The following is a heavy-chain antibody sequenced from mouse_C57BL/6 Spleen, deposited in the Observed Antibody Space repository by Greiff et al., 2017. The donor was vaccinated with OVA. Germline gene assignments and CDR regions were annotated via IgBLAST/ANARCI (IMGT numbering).Heavy chain of an antibody. D-gene: IGHD2-5*01. V-gene: IGHV1-69*01. J-gene: IGHJ1*03. Sequence: QVQLQQPGAELVMPGASVKLSCKASGYTFTSYWMHWVKQRPGQGLEWIGDIDPSDSYTNYNQKFKGKSTLTVDKSSSTAYMELSSLTSEDSAVYYCARSGSNSWYFDVWGTGTTVTVSS. CDR1: GYTFTSYW. CDR2: IDPSDSYT. CDR3: ARSGSNSWYFDV.